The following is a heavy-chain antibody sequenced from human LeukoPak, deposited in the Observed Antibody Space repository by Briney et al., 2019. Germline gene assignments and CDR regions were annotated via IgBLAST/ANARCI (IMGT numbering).Heavy chain of an antibody. CDR3: ARTLRRLLWFGESYYYYGMDV. V-gene: IGHV5-51*01. CDR1: GYTFSGSW. CDR2: IYPGDSDT. D-gene: IGHD3-10*01. Sequence: GESLKISCKGTGYTFSGSWIGWVRQMAGKGLEWMGLIYPGDSDTRYSPSFQGQVTISADKSISTAYLQWSSLKASDTAMYYCARTLRRLLWFGESYYYYGMDVWGQGTTVTVSS. J-gene: IGHJ6*02.